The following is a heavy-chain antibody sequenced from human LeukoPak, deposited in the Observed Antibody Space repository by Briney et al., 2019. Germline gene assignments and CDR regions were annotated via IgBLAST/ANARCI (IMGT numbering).Heavy chain of an antibody. CDR1: GGTFSSYA. J-gene: IGHJ4*02. CDR3: ARGLEGIAAAGPFDY. D-gene: IGHD6-13*01. Sequence: ASVKVSCKASGGTFSSYAISWVRQAPGQGLEWMGGIIPIFGTANYAQKFQGRVTITADESTSTAYMELSSLRSEDTAVYYCARGLEGIAAAGPFDYWGQGTLVTVSS. CDR2: IIPIFGTA. V-gene: IGHV1-69*13.